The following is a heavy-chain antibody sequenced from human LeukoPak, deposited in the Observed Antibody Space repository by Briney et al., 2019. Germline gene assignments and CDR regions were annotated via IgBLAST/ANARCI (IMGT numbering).Heavy chain of an antibody. J-gene: IGHJ4*02. CDR1: GGSTSIYY. V-gene: IGHV4-59*12. Sequence: SETLSLTCTVSGGSTSIYYWSWIRQPPGKGLEWLGYIYYSGNTNYNPSLNSRVTISVDTSKNQFSLRLSSVTAADTAVYYCAREVYYGSGSYLDYWGQGTLVTVSS. CDR2: IYYSGNT. D-gene: IGHD3-10*01. CDR3: AREVYYGSGSYLDY.